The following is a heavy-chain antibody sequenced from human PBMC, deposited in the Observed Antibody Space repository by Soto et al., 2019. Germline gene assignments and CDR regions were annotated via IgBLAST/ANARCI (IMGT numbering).Heavy chain of an antibody. V-gene: IGHV3-23*01. CDR1: GFTFSSYA. D-gene: IGHD3-22*01. CDR3: AKRRGYYDSSGEQYYYYYYGMDV. CDR2: ISGSGGST. J-gene: IGHJ6*02. Sequence: EVQLLESGGGLVQPGGSLRLSCAASGFTFSSYAMSWVRQAPGKGLEWVSAISGSGGSTYYADSVNGRFTISRDNSKNTLYLQMNSLRAEDTDVYYCAKRRGYYDSSGEQYYYYYYGMDVWGQGTTVTVSS.